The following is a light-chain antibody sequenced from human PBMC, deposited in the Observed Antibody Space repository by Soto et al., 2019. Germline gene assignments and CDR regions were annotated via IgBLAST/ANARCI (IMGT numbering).Light chain of an antibody. CDR1: NSDVGGYNY. CDR3: CSYAGSNYV. Sequence: QLVLTQPPSASGSPGQSVTISCTGTNSDVGGYNYVSWYQQHPGKAPKLIIYEVTKRPSGVPDRFSGSKSGNTASLTVSGLQADDEADYYCCSYAGSNYVFGTGTKLTVL. J-gene: IGLJ1*01. CDR2: EVT. V-gene: IGLV2-8*01.